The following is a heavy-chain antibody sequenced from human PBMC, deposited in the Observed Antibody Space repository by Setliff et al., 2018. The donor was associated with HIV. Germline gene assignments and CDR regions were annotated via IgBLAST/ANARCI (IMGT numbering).Heavy chain of an antibody. J-gene: IGHJ2*01. V-gene: IGHV4-59*01. CDR3: ARAGGGGRWLHLSYWYFDL. CDR2: NYNSAST. Sequence: SETLSLTCTVSGVSISTDYWTWIRQPPGKGLEWSGYNYNSASTSYNPSLKFRVTISGETSKNQFSLKLSPVTAADTAVYYCARAGGGGRWLHLSYWYFDLWGRGTLVTVSS. CDR1: GVSISTDY. D-gene: IGHD3-16*01.